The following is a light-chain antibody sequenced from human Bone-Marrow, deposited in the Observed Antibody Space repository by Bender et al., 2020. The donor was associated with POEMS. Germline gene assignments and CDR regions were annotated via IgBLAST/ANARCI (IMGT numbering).Light chain of an antibody. CDR2: EAT. Sequence: QSVLTQPASVSGSPGQSITISCTGTSSDVGTYNLVSWYQQHPGKAPKLLIYEATTRPSGVPDRFSGSKSGTSASLAITGLQAEDEADYYCQSYDSSLRGVLFGGGTKLTVL. J-gene: IGLJ2*01. CDR1: SSDVGTYNL. CDR3: QSYDSSLRGVL. V-gene: IGLV2-14*02.